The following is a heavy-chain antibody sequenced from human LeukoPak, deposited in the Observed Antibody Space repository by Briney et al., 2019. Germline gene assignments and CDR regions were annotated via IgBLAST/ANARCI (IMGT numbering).Heavy chain of an antibody. D-gene: IGHD4-17*01. CDR2: MNPNSGNT. CDR3: ARDGDYAYYYYYYGMDA. Sequence: ASVKVSCKASGYTFTSYDINWVRQATGQGLEWMGWMNPNSGNTGYAQKFQGRVTMTRNTSISTAYMELSSLRSEDTAVYYCARDGDYAYYYYYYGMDAWGQGTTVTVSS. CDR1: GYTFTSYD. V-gene: IGHV1-8*01. J-gene: IGHJ6*02.